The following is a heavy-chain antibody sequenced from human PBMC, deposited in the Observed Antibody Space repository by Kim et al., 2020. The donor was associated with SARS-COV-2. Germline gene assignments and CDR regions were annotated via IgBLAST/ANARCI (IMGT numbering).Heavy chain of an antibody. V-gene: IGHV4-34*01. J-gene: IGHJ4*02. Sequence: SETLSLTCAVYGGSFSGYYWSWIRQPPGKGLEWIGEINHSGSTNYNPSLKSRVTISVDTSKNQFSLKLSSVTAADTAVYYCARASPGDYYFDYWGQGTLVTVSS. CDR1: GGSFSGYY. D-gene: IGHD4-17*01. CDR2: INHSGST. CDR3: ARASPGDYYFDY.